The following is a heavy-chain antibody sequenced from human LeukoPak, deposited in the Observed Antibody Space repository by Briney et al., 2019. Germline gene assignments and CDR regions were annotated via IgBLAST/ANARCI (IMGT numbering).Heavy chain of an antibody. CDR1: GYTLTGYY. V-gene: IGHV1-2*06. Sequence: ASVKVSCKASGYTLTGYYMHWVRQAPGQGLEWMGRINPNSGGTNYAQKFQGRVTMTRDTSISTAYMELSRLRSDDTAVYYCASHYCDYIWGSYRPFDYWGQGTLVTVSS. J-gene: IGHJ4*02. CDR2: INPNSGGT. CDR3: ASHYCDYIWGSYRPFDY. D-gene: IGHD3-16*02.